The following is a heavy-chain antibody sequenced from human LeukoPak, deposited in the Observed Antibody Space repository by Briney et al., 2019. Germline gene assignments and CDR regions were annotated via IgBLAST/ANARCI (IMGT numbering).Heavy chain of an antibody. D-gene: IGHD3-10*01. J-gene: IGHJ5*02. CDR1: GFTFSSYS. CDR3: ARGPMVRGVTAGHA. V-gene: IGHV3-21*01. Sequence: PGGSLRLSCAASGFTFSSYSMNWVRQAPGKGLEWVSSISSSSSYIYYADSVKGRFTISRDNAKNSLYLQMNSLRAEDTAVYYCARGPMVRGVTAGHAWGQGTLVTVSS. CDR2: ISSSSSYI.